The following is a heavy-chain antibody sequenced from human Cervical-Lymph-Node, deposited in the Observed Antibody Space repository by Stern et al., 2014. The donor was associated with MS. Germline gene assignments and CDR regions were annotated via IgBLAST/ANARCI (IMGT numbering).Heavy chain of an antibody. Sequence: VQLVESGGGVVQPGRSLRLSCAASGFTFSSYGMHWVRQAPGKGLEWVAVIWNDGSDKYYADSVKGRFTISRDNSKNTLYLQMNSLRIEDTAVYYCAKDRLFCSGGGCYAMDVWGQGTTVTVSS. D-gene: IGHD2-15*01. J-gene: IGHJ6*02. CDR1: GFTFSSYG. V-gene: IGHV3-33*06. CDR3: AKDRLFCSGGGCYAMDV. CDR2: IWNDGSDK.